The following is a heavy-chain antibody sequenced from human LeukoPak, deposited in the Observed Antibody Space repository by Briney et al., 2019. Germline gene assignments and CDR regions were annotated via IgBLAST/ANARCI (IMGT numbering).Heavy chain of an antibody. V-gene: IGHV3-66*04. D-gene: IGHD2-2*01. J-gene: IGHJ4*02. Sequence: PGGSLRLSCAASGFTVSSNYMSWVRQAPGKGLEWVSVIYSGGSTYYADSVKGRFTISRDNSKNTLYLQMNSLRAEDTAVYYCAKLYCSSSSCSRGGYFDYWGRGALVTVSS. CDR2: IYSGGST. CDR1: GFTVSSNY. CDR3: AKLYCSSSSCSRGGYFDY.